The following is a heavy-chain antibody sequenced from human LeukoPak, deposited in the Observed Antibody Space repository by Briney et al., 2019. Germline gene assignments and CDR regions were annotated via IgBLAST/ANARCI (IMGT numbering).Heavy chain of an antibody. CDR3: ARIKIFGQAFDI. J-gene: IGHJ3*02. CDR1: GGSFSGYY. CDR2: INHSGST. Sequence: SETLSLTCAVYGGSFSGYYWSWIRQPPGKGLEWIGEINHSGSTNYNPSLKSRVTISVDTSKNQFSLKLSSVTAADTAVYYCARIKIFGQAFDIWGQGTMVTVSS. V-gene: IGHV4-34*01. D-gene: IGHD3/OR15-3a*01.